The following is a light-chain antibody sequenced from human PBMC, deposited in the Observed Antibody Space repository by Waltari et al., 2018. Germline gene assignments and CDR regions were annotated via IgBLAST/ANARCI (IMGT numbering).Light chain of an antibody. J-gene: IGKJ4*01. V-gene: IGKV3-11*01. CDR2: DAS. CDR1: QDLSWF. CDR3: QHRSIWPLA. Sequence: EIVLTQSPATLSLSPGDRATLSCRASQDLSWFLSWYQRKPGQAPRLLIYDASNRASGIPARFSGSGSGTDFTLTISSLEPEDFAVYYCQHRSIWPLAFGGGAKLDIK.